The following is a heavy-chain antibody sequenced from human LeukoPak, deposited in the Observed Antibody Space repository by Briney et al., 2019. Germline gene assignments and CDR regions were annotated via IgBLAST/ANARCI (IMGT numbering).Heavy chain of an antibody. V-gene: IGHV4-4*07. D-gene: IGHD3-22*01. CDR1: GGSISSYY. Sequence: TSETLSLTCTVSGGSISSYYWSWIRQPAGKGLEWIGRIYTSGSTNYNPSLKSRVAISVDTSKNQFSLKLSSVTAADTAVYYCARTRRYYYDSSGYHYWGQGTLVTVSS. J-gene: IGHJ4*02. CDR2: IYTSGST. CDR3: ARTRRYYYDSSGYHY.